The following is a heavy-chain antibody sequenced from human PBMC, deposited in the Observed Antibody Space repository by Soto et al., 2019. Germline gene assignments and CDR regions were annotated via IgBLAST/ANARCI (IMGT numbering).Heavy chain of an antibody. CDR2: ISYDGSEK. J-gene: IGHJ4*02. V-gene: IGHV3-30*03. Sequence: GGSLRLSCAASGFTFSSYGMHWVRQAPGKGLEWVAVISYDGSEKYHADSVKGRFTISRDNSKDTLYLQMNSLRAEDTAVYYCARKPETGTTVPFDYWGQGTLVTVSS. CDR1: GFTFSSYG. D-gene: IGHD1-1*01. CDR3: ARKPETGTTVPFDY.